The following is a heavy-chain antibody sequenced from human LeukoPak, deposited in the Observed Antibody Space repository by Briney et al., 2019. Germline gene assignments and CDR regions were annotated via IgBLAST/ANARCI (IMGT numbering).Heavy chain of an antibody. Sequence: SETLSLTCTVSGVSVSDYYWSWVRQPPGKGLEWIGYIYYTGSTDYNPSLKSRVTMSVDTSKNQCSLNLRSVTATDTAVYYCARRTNYDTLTGYSYWYFDLWGRGTLVTVSS. CDR2: IYYTGST. CDR1: GVSVSDYY. CDR3: ARRTNYDTLTGYSYWYFDL. J-gene: IGHJ2*01. V-gene: IGHV4-59*02. D-gene: IGHD3-9*01.